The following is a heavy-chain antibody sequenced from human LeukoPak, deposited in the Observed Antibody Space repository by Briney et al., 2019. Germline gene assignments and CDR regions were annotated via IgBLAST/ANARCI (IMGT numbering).Heavy chain of an antibody. CDR3: ARENRHPEGVYSSSWYVH. Sequence: SETLSLTCAVSGGSMNNYYWSWIRQTPGKGLEWIGYIYYSGSTNYNPSLQGRVIISVDTSKNEFSLKMTSVTAADTAVYYCARENRHPEGVYSSSWYVHWGQGTLVTVSS. D-gene: IGHD6-13*01. J-gene: IGHJ5*02. CDR2: IYYSGST. V-gene: IGHV4-59*01. CDR1: GGSMNNYY.